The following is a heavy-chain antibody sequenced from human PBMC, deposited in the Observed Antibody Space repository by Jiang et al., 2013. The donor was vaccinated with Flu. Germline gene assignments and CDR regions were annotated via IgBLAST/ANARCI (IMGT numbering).Heavy chain of an antibody. CDR2: IIPIFGTA. J-gene: IGHJ4*02. D-gene: IGHD3-22*01. CDR3: ARTYYYDSSGYYYPALGFDY. CDR1: GGTFSSYA. V-gene: IGHV1-69*01. Sequence: SGAEVKKPGSSVKVSCKAFGGTFSSYAISWVRQAPGQGLEWMGGIIPIFGTANYAQKFQGRVTITADESTSTAYMELSSLRSEDTAVYYCARTYYYDSSGYYYPALGFDYWGQGTLVTVSS.